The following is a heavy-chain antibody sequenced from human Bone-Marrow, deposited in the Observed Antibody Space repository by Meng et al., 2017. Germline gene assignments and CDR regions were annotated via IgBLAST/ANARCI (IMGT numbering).Heavy chain of an antibody. V-gene: IGHV1-2*06. D-gene: IGHD6-13*01. J-gene: IGHJ4*02. Sequence: ASVKVSCKASGYTFPDYWLHWVRRAPGQGLEWMGRINPKSGDTHYAQRFPGRVTMTGDTSISTAYMELSGLRSDYTAVYYCARDEDISAAGKLFGDYWGQGTLVTVSS. CDR1: GYTFPDYW. CDR3: ARDEDISAAGKLFGDY. CDR2: INPKSGDT.